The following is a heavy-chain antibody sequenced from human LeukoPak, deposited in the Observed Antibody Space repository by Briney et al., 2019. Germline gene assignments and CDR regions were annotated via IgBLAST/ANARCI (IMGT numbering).Heavy chain of an antibody. V-gene: IGHV3-53*01. CDR3: ARDKSYGGDAFDI. D-gene: IGHD1-26*01. J-gene: IGHJ3*02. CDR2: IYSGGST. Sequence: GGSLRLPCAASGFTVSSNYISWVRQAPGKGLEWVSVIYSGGSTYYADSVKGRFTISRDNSKNTLYLQMNSLRAEDTAVYYCARDKSYGGDAFDIWGQGTMVTVSS. CDR1: GFTVSSNY.